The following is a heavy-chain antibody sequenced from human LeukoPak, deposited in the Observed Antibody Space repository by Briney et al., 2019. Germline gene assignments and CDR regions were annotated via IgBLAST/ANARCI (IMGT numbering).Heavy chain of an antibody. V-gene: IGHV3-48*03. CDR1: GFTFSSYE. CDR2: ISSGSTI. J-gene: IGHJ6*04. CDR3: ARDPYGGMDV. D-gene: IGHD2-21*01. Sequence: PGGSLRLSCAASGFTFSSYEMNWVRQAPGKGLEWVSYISSGSTIYYADSVKGRFTISRDNAKNSLYLQMNSLRAEDTAVYYCARDPYGGMDVWGKGTTVTVSS.